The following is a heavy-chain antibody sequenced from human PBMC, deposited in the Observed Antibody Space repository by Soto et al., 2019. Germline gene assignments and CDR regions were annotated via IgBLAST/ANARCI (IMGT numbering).Heavy chain of an antibody. CDR2: ISSSSSYI. CDR1: GFTFSSYS. D-gene: IGHD3-9*01. V-gene: IGHV3-21*01. CDR3: ARGGRIDVLRYFDWSYAPPKFFDY. Sequence: PGGSLRLSCAASGFTFSSYSMNWVRQAPGKGLEWVSSISSSSSYIYYADSVKGRFTISRDNAKNSLYLQMNSLRAEDTAVYYCARGGRIDVLRYFDWSYAPPKFFDYWGQGTLVTVSS. J-gene: IGHJ4*02.